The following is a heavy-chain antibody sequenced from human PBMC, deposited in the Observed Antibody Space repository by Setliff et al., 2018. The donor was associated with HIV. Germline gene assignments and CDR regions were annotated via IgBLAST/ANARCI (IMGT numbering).Heavy chain of an antibody. CDR1: GGTFRSHE. Sequence: ASVKVSCKASGGTFRSHEISWVRQAPGQGLEWMGWIRNYNGNTNYAQKLQGRVTMTTDTSTRTAYMELRSLRSDDTAVYYCARVKYYGGSDYYYYLDSWGQGTLVTVSS. CDR2: IRNYNGNT. CDR3: ARVKYYGGSDYYYYLDS. J-gene: IGHJ4*02. D-gene: IGHD3-22*01. V-gene: IGHV1-18*04.